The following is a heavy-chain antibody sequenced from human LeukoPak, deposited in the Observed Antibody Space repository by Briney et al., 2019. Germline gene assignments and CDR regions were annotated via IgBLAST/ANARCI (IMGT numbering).Heavy chain of an antibody. CDR2: ISYDGSNK. D-gene: IGHD4-17*01. CDR1: GFTFSSYA. CDR3: ARVKPATFTVTAFDY. Sequence: GGSLRLSCAASGFTFSSYAMHWVRQAPGKGLEWVAVISYDGSNKYYADSVKGRFTISRDNSKNTLYLQMNSLRAEDTAVYYCARVKPATFTVTAFDYWGQGTLVTVSS. J-gene: IGHJ4*02. V-gene: IGHV3-30*14.